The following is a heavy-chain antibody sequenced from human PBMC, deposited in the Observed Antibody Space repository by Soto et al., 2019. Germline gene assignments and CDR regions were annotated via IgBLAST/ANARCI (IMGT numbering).Heavy chain of an antibody. CDR1: GGSFSGYD. D-gene: IGHD2-15*01. V-gene: IGHV4-34*01. Sequence: PSETLSLTCAVYGGSFSGYDWSWIRQPPGKGLEWIGEINHSGSTNYNPSLKSRVTISVDTSKNQFSLRAEDTAVYYCAKIRPAFIGYCSGGSCYWRDFDYWGQGTLVTVSS. J-gene: IGHJ4*02. CDR2: INHSGST. CDR3: AKIRPAFIGYCSGGSCYWRDFDY.